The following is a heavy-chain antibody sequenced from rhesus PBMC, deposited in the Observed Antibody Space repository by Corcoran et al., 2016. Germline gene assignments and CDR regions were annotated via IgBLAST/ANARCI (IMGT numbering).Heavy chain of an antibody. D-gene: IGHD6-31*01. CDR3: ETRYSSANSFDY. CDR2: NNPKPGGT. J-gene: IGHJ4*01. V-gene: IGHV1-138*01. CDR1: GYIFTEYY. Sequence: HVQLVQSGAEVKKTGASVKVSCRASGYIFTEYYMHWVRQAPGQGLEWMGENNPKPGGTNYAQKFQGRVTMTRDTSTSTAYMELSSLRSEDTAVYYCETRYSSANSFDYWGQGVLVTVSS.